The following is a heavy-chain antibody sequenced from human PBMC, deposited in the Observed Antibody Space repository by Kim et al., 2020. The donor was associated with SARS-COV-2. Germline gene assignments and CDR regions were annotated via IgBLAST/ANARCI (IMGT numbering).Heavy chain of an antibody. CDR3: ARSVVVPAALYNWFDP. Sequence: LKRRVTMAVDTPKNQFSLKLSSVTAADTAVYYCARSVVVPAALYNWFDPWGQGTLVTVSS. D-gene: IGHD2-2*01. V-gene: IGHV4-4*06. J-gene: IGHJ5*02.